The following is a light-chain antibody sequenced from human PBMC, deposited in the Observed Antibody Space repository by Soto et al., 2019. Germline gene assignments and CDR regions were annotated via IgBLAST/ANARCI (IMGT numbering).Light chain of an antibody. CDR3: QQYGSSPPT. CDR2: GAS. CDR1: QSISRY. V-gene: IGKV3-20*01. J-gene: IGKJ1*01. Sequence: IVLTQAPGTVSLSPGERTSLSCRASQSISRYLAWYQQKPGQGPRLLIYGASSRATGTPDRFSGSGSGTDFTLTINRLEPEDFALYYCQQYGSSPPTFCQGTKVDVK.